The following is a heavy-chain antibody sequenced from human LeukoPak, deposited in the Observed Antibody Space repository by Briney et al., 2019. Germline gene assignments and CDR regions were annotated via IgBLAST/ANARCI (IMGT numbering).Heavy chain of an antibody. Sequence: ASVKVSCKASGYSFTSYGFTWVRRAPGQGLEWMGWVSTYDGSTNYAQKIRGRVTMTTDASKNTVYMELRSLRFDDTAVYYCARGGRDGMDVWGQGTAVTVSS. CDR2: VSTYDGST. CDR1: GYSFTSYG. J-gene: IGHJ6*02. CDR3: ARGGRDGMDV. V-gene: IGHV1-18*01. D-gene: IGHD3-10*01.